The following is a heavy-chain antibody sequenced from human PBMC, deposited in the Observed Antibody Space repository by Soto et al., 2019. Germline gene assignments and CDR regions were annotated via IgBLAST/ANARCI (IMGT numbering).Heavy chain of an antibody. D-gene: IGHD3-3*01. CDR3: ARVEVSTIFGVVNPNFYYYYGMDV. J-gene: IGHJ6*02. V-gene: IGHV1-69*06. CDR2: IIPIFGTA. CDR1: GGTFSSYA. Sequence: ASVKVSCKASGGTFSSYAISWVRQAPGQGLEWMGGIIPIFGTANYAQKFQGRVTITADKSTSTAYMELSSLRSEDTAVYYCARVEVSTIFGVVNPNFYYYYGMDVWGQGTTVT.